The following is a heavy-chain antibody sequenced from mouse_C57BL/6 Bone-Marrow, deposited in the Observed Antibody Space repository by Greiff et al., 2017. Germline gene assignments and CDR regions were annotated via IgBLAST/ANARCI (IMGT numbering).Heavy chain of an antibody. CDR3: TRSIDGYSTWMDY. D-gene: IGHD2-3*01. Sequence: EVQLQQSGTVLARPGASVKMSCKTSGYTFTSYWMHWVKQRPGQGLEWIGAIYPGNSDTSYNQKFKGKAKLTAVTSASTAYLELSSLTYEDSAVXYCTRSIDGYSTWMDYWGQGTLVTVSA. V-gene: IGHV1-5*01. J-gene: IGHJ3*01. CDR2: IYPGNSDT. CDR1: GYTFTSYW.